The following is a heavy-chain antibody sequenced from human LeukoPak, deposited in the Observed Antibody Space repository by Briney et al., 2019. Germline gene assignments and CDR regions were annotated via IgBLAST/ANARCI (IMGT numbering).Heavy chain of an antibody. D-gene: IGHD6-6*01. V-gene: IGHV7-4-1*02. CDR2: INTNTGNP. J-gene: IGHJ6*03. CDR1: GYTFTSYA. CDR3: ARDQSSSWSSYYYMDV. Sequence: GASVKVSCEASGYTFTSYAMNWVRQAPGQGLEWMGWINTNTGNPTYAQGFTGRFVFSLDTSVSTAYLQISSLKAEDTAVYYCARDQSSSWSSYYYMDVWGKGTTVTVSS.